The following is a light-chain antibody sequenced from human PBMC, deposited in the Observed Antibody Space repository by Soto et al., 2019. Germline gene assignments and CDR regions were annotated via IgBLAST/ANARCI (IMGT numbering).Light chain of an antibody. CDR1: SFNIGDNY. J-gene: IGLJ1*01. CDR2: QVT. CDR3: SSYTDSSNYV. Sequence: QSALTQPPSVSAAPGQKVTISCSGGSFNIGDNYVSWYQQLPGTAPKLMIYQVTNRPSGVSNRFSGSRSGNTASLTISGLQAEDEADYYCSSYTDSSNYVFGTGTKVTVL. V-gene: IGLV2-14*01.